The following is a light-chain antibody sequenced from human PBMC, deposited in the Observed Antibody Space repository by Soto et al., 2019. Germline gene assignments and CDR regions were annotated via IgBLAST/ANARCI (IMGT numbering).Light chain of an antibody. CDR1: QGISSY. CDR3: QQLRSYPST. CDR2: AAS. V-gene: IGKV1-8*01. Sequence: MTQSPSSLSASTGDTVTITCRASQGISSYLAWYQQKPGEAPKLLIYAASTLHGGVPSRFSGSGSGTDFALTITSLQAEDFATYYCQQLRSYPSTFGGGTKVDIK. J-gene: IGKJ4*01.